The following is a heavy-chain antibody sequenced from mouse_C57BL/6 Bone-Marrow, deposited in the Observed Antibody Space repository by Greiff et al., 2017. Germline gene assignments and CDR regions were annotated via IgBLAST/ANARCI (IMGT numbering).Heavy chain of an antibody. J-gene: IGHJ1*03. Sequence: EVKLMESGGGLVQPGGSMKLSCVASGFTFSNYWMNWVRQSPEKGLEWVAQIRLKTDNYATHYAESVKGRITISSGDYKSIVYLQMNNLRAEDTGIYYGTGRMGGYYQGCVDVWGTGTTVTVSS. CDR1: GFTFSNYW. D-gene: IGHD1-1*01. V-gene: IGHV6-3*01. CDR2: IRLKTDNYAT. CDR3: TGRMGGYYQGCVDV.